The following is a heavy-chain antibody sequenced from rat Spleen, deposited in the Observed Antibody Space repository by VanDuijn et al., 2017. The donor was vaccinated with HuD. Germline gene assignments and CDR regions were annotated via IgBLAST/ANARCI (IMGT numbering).Heavy chain of an antibody. V-gene: IGHV2-34*01. CDR2: LWYDGDT. Sequence: QVQLKESGPGLVQPSETLSLTCTVSGFSLTSYSVSWVRQPSGKGPEWMGRLWYDGDTAYNSALKSRLSISRDTSKNQVFLKMNSLQSEDTTTYYCARDQFITTGHYVMDAWGQGASVTVSS. J-gene: IGHJ4*01. CDR1: GFSLTSYS. CDR3: ARDQFITTGHYVMDA. D-gene: IGHD1-10*01.